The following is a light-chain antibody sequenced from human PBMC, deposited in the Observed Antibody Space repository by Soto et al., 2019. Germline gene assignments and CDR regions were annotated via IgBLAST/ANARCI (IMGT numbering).Light chain of an antibody. CDR2: EVN. CDR1: SSDVGAYDY. J-gene: IGLJ3*02. CDR3: TSYTSSSTPWV. Sequence: QSVLTQPASVSGSPGQSITISCTGTSSDVGAYDYVSWFQQHPGKDPKLMIYEVNNRPSGISNRFSGSKSGNTASLTISGLQAEDEADYHCTSYTSSSTPWVFGGGTKLTVL. V-gene: IGLV2-14*01.